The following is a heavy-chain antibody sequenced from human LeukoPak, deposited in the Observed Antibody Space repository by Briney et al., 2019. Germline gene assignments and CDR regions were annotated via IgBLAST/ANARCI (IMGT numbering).Heavy chain of an antibody. CDR2: IYYTGIT. D-gene: IGHD6-25*01. J-gene: IGHJ4*02. CDR3: VRTARLFDH. V-gene: IGHV4-59*13. CDR1: GASISSSY. Sequence: SETLSLTCSVSGASISSSYWSWIRQPPPKGLEVIGYIYYTGITNYNPSLKSRVTISLDTSKSQFSLKLSSVTAADTAVYYCVRTARLFDHWGQGTLVSVSS.